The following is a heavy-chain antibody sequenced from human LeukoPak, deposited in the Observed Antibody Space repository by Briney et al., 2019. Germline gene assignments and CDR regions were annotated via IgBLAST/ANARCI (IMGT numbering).Heavy chain of an antibody. CDR2: INPNSGGT. CDR3: ARVALRYSSGWYYFDY. J-gene: IGHJ4*02. CDR1: GYTFTGYY. Sequence: GASVKVSCKASGYTFTGYYMHWVRQAPGQGLEWMGWINPNSGGTNYQGRVTMTRDTSISTAYMELSRLRSDDTAVYYCARVALRYSSGWYYFDYWGQGTLVTVSS. V-gene: IGHV1-2*02. D-gene: IGHD6-19*01.